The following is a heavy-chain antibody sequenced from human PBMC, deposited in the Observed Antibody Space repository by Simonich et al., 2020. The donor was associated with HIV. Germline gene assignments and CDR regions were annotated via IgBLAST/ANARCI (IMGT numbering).Heavy chain of an antibody. V-gene: IGHV4-34*01. CDR3: ARRDRELILYFDY. D-gene: IGHD3-3*01. CDR1: GGSFSGYY. Sequence: QVQLQQWGAGLLKPSETLSLTCAVYGGSFSGYYWSWIRQPPGKVLEWIGEINHSGIPNYKSSRNSRATISVDKSKNQFSLKLSSVTAADTAIYYCARRDRELILYFDYWGQGNLVTVSS. CDR2: INHSGIP. J-gene: IGHJ4*02.